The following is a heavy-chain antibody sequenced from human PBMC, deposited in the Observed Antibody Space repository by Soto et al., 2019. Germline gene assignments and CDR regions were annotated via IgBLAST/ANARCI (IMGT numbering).Heavy chain of an antibody. Sequence: GESLKISCKGSGYSFTSYWIGWVRQMPGKGLEWMGIIYPGDSDTRYSPSFQGQVTISADKSISTAYLQWSSLKASDTAMYYCARIALGSGSDYYYGMDVWGQGTTVTVSS. D-gene: IGHD3-10*01. V-gene: IGHV5-51*01. CDR2: IYPGDSDT. CDR3: ARIALGSGSDYYYGMDV. CDR1: GYSFTSYW. J-gene: IGHJ6*02.